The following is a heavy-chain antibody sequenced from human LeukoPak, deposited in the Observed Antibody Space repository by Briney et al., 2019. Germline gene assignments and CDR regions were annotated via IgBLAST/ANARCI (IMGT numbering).Heavy chain of an antibody. V-gene: IGHV3-7*01. Sequence: GGSLRLSCAGSGFTFGSYWMSWVRQAPGRGLEWVANIKQDGSEKYYVDSVKGRFTISRDNAKNSLYLQMNSLRAEDTAVYYCANGGYGAYYFDYWGQGTLVTVSS. CDR2: IKQDGSEK. CDR3: ANGGYGAYYFDY. J-gene: IGHJ4*02. D-gene: IGHD5-12*01. CDR1: GFTFGSYW.